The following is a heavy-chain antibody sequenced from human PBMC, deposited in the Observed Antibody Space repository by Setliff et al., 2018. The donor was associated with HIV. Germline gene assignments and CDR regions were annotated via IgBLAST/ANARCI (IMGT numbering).Heavy chain of an antibody. CDR3: TTGQDIVVVPAARAIDY. J-gene: IGHJ4*02. CDR1: GFTFSNYG. Sequence: GGSLRLSCAVSGFTFSNYGMSWVRQAPGKGLEWISVISGSIYYADSVKGRFTISRDNSKNTLYLQMNSLKTEDTAVYYCTTGQDIVVVPAARAIDYWGQGTLVTVSS. CDR2: ISGSI. D-gene: IGHD2-2*01. V-gene: IGHV3-23*01.